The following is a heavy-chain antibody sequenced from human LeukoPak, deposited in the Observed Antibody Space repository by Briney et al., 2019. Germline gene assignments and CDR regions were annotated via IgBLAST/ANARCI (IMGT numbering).Heavy chain of an antibody. CDR2: ISSSGDT. CDR1: GFTFTSYA. D-gene: IGHD1-26*01. Sequence: GGSLRLSCAASGFTFTSYAMTWVRQAPGKGLEWVSAISSSGDTYYAGSVKGRFTISRDNSKNTLYLQMNSLRAEDTAVYYCAKDAVGATAYYFDYWGQGTLVTVSS. CDR3: AKDAVGATAYYFDY. J-gene: IGHJ4*02. V-gene: IGHV3-23*01.